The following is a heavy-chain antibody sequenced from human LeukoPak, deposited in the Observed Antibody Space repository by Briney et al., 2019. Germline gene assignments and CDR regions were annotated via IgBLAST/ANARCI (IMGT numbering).Heavy chain of an antibody. D-gene: IGHD3-9*01. CDR2: IFYSGST. V-gene: IGHV4-59*08. J-gene: IGHJ4*02. Sequence: SETLSLTCTVSGGSISDYYWSWIRQPPGKGLEWIGYIFYSGSTNYNRSLKSRVTISVDTSKNQFSLKLSSVTAADTAVYYCASGLRYFDLYYWGQGTLVTVSS. CDR1: GGSISDYY. CDR3: ASGLRYFDLYY.